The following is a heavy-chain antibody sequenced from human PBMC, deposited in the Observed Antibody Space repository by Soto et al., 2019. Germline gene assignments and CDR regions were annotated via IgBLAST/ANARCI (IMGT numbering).Heavy chain of an antibody. J-gene: IGHJ4*02. Sequence: GGSLRLSCAASGFTFSIYAMSWVRQAPGKGLEWVSAIANSGGRTYYADSVKGRFTISRDNSKNTLYLQMNSLRADDTAVYYCAKDGRAYSQEHFDYWGQGTLVTVSS. CDR2: IANSGGRT. D-gene: IGHD5-18*01. V-gene: IGHV3-23*01. CDR3: AKDGRAYSQEHFDY. CDR1: GFTFSIYA.